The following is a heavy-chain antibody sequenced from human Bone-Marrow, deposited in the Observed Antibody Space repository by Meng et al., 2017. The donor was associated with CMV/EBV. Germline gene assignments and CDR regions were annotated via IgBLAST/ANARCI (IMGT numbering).Heavy chain of an antibody. CDR2: TITSSGYI. J-gene: IGHJ4*02. D-gene: IGHD2-2*01. CDR3: ARTRDIVVIPAGILDY. Sequence: GGSRRLSCAASGSTFSSYTTNCVRQAPGQWREWVASTITSSGYIHYADSVKGRFTISRDNANNSLYLQMNSLRAEDTALYYCARTRDIVVIPAGILDYWGLGTRVTVSS. V-gene: IGHV3-21*01. CDR1: GSTFSSYT.